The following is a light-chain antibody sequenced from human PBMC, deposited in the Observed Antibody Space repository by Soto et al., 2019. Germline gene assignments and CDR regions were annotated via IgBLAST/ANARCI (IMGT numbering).Light chain of an antibody. CDR3: LQHNSYPRVT. J-gene: IGKJ4*01. CDR2: AAS. V-gene: IGKV1-17*01. Sequence: DIQMTQSPSSLSASVGDKVTITCRASQGIRNYLGWYQQKPGKAPKRLIFAASSLQSGVPSRFSGSGSGTEFTLTISSLQPEDFATYYCLQHNSYPRVTFGGGTKVEIK. CDR1: QGIRNY.